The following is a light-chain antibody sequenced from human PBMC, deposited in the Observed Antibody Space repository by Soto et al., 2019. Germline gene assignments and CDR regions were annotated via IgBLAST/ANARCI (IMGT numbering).Light chain of an antibody. J-gene: IGKJ3*01. CDR1: QGIANY. V-gene: IGKV1-27*01. CDR2: AAS. CDR3: QNYNWRPFT. Sequence: DIRMTQSPSSLGASVGDRVTISCRASQGIANYLAWYQQKPGEVPKLLIFAASTLHSGVSSRFTGSGSGTEFTVTISGLQPEDVATYYGQNYNWRPFTVGPATKV.